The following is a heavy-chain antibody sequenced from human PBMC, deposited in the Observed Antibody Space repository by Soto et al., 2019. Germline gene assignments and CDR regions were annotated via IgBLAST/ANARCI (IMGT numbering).Heavy chain of an antibody. D-gene: IGHD6-19*01. V-gene: IGHV3-11*05. CDR1: GFSFSDYY. J-gene: IGHJ4*02. CDR2: ISSSSTYT. CDR3: ARGSNSGWVAHFDF. Sequence: QAQLVESGGGLVKPGGSLRLSCAASGFSFSDYYMKWIRQAPGKGLEWIAYISSSSTYTYYADSVKGRLTISRDNAKRQLFLQMNSLRVEDTAISYWARGSNSGWVAHFDFWGQGALVTVSS.